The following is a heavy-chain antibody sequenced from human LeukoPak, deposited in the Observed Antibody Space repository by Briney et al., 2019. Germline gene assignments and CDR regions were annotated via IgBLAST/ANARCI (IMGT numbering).Heavy chain of an antibody. CDR2: INSDGSST. V-gene: IGHV3-74*01. Sequence: GGSLRLSCEASGFTFSSYWMHWVRQAPGKGLVWVSRINSDGSSTSYADSVKGRFTISRDNSKNTLYLQMNSLRAEDTAVYYCATSYYYDSSGYPYWGQGTLVTVSS. CDR3: ATSYYYDSSGYPY. J-gene: IGHJ4*02. D-gene: IGHD3-22*01. CDR1: GFTFSSYW.